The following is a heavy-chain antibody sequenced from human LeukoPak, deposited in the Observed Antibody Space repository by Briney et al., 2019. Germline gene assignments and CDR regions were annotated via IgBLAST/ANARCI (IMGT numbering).Heavy chain of an antibody. Sequence: ASVNVSCKASGYTFSGYYIHWVRQASGQGLEWLGWFSPNSGATKYGQNLEGRVTMTRDTSITTAYMELSSLTSDDTALYYCAGGFCSAKNCDHDAFDIWGQGTILAVS. CDR3: AGGFCSAKNCDHDAFDI. CDR1: GYTFSGYY. V-gene: IGHV1-2*02. J-gene: IGHJ3*02. CDR2: FSPNSGAT. D-gene: IGHD2-15*01.